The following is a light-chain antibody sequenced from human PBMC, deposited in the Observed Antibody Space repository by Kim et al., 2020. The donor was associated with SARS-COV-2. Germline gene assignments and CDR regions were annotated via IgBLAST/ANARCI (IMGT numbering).Light chain of an antibody. Sequence: LTQPPSVSKDLRQTATLTCTGNSNNVGNLGAAWLQQHQGHPPKLLSYRNNNRPSGISERFSASRSGNTASLTITGLQPEDEADYYCSAWDTSLSAWVFGGGTQLTVL. V-gene: IGLV10-54*04. J-gene: IGLJ3*02. CDR2: RNN. CDR3: SAWDTSLSAWV. CDR1: SNNVGNLG.